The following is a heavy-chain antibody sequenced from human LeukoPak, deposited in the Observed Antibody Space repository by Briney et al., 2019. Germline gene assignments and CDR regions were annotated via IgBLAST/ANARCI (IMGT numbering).Heavy chain of an antibody. Sequence: GGSLRLSCAASGFTFSSYGMHWVRQAPGKGLEWVAFIRYDGSNKYYADSVKGRFTISRDNSKNTLYLQMNSLRAEDTAVYYCARQGILEWLYYMDVWGKGSTVTVSS. CDR1: GFTFSSYG. J-gene: IGHJ6*03. CDR3: ARQGILEWLYYMDV. V-gene: IGHV3-30*02. D-gene: IGHD3-3*01. CDR2: IRYDGSNK.